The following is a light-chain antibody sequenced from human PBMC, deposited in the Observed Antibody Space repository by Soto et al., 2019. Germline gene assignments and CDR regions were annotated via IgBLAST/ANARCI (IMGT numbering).Light chain of an antibody. CDR1: QTISSW. J-gene: IGKJ1*01. Sequence: DIQMTHSPSTLSGSVGDRFTITCRASQTISSWLAWYQQKPGKAPKLLIYKASTLKSGVPSRFRGSGYGTEFTLTISSLQTDDFATYYCQHYNSYPEAFGQGTQVDIK. CDR2: KAS. CDR3: QHYNSYPEA. V-gene: IGKV1-5*03.